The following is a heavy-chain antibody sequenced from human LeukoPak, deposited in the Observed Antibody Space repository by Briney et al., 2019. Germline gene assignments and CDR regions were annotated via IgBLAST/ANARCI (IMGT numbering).Heavy chain of an antibody. J-gene: IGHJ3*02. CDR3: ATLSMVRGGKDAFDI. CDR1: GFTFSSYS. CDR2: ISSSSSYI. Sequence: PGGSLRLSCAASGFTFSSYSMNWVRQAPGKGLEWVSSISSSSSYIYYAGSVKGRFTISRDNAKNSLYLQMNSLRAEDTAVYYCATLSMVRGGKDAFDIWGQGTMVTVSS. V-gene: IGHV3-21*01. D-gene: IGHD3-10*01.